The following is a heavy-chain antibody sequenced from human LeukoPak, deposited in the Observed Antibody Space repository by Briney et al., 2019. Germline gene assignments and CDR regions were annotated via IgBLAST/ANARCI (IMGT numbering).Heavy chain of an antibody. CDR1: GYSISSGYY. V-gene: IGHV4-38-2*02. CDR2: IYHSGST. CDR3: ARQWSSGYYLFNY. J-gene: IGHJ4*02. D-gene: IGHD3-22*01. Sequence: SETLSLTCTVSGYSISSGYYWGWIRQPPGKGLEWIGSIYHSGSTYYNPSLKSRVTISVDTSKNQFSLKLSSVTAADTAVYYCARQWSSGYYLFNYWGQGTLVTVSS.